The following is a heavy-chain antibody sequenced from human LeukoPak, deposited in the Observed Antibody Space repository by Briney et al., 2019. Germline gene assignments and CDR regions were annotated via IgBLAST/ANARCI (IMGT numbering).Heavy chain of an antibody. CDR3: ARDRPGYSTWFDP. V-gene: IGHV1-2*02. CDR2: INPKDGGT. J-gene: IGHJ5*02. Sequence: AAVKVSCKTSGYSFTGYFIHWVRQAPGQGLEWMASINPKDGGTNYAQKFQGRVTLTRDTSITTDYMELSSLTSDDTAVYYCARDRPGYSTWFDPWGQGTLVTVSS. CDR1: GYSFTGYF. D-gene: IGHD1-26*01.